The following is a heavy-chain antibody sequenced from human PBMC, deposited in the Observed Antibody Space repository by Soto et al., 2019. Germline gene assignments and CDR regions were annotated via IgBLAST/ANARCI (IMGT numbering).Heavy chain of an antibody. V-gene: IGHV3-30*03. J-gene: IGHJ4*02. CDR3: ARDPGQDEAMDY. Sequence: PGGSLRLSCAASGVPFISYGMHWVRQAPGKGLEWVAVISYDGSNKYYADSAEGRFTVSRDNSKNTLFLQMNSLTAEDTAVYYCARDPGQDEAMDYWGQGTLVTVSS. CDR2: ISYDGSNK. CDR1: GVPFISYG.